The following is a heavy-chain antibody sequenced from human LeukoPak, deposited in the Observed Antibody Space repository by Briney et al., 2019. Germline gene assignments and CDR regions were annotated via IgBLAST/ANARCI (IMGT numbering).Heavy chain of an antibody. CDR2: IIPIFGTA. Sequence: SVKVSCKASGGTFSSYAISWVRQAPGQGLEWMGGIIPIFGTANYAQKFQGRVTITADESTSTAYTELSSLRSEDTAVYYCARPPYSSGWYGGAFDIWGQGTMVTVSS. J-gene: IGHJ3*02. V-gene: IGHV1-69*13. CDR3: ARPPYSSGWYGGAFDI. D-gene: IGHD6-19*01. CDR1: GGTFSSYA.